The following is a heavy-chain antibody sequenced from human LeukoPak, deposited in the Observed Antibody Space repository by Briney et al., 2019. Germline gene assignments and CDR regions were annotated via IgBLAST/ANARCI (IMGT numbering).Heavy chain of an antibody. Sequence: PSQTLSLTCTVSGGSIGSGDYYWSWIRQPPGKDLEWIGYIYYSGSTYYNPSLKSRVTISVDTSKNQFSLKLSSVTAADTAVYYCAGTYSYGPFDYWGQGTLVTVSS. CDR2: IYYSGST. CDR1: GGSIGSGDYY. D-gene: IGHD5-18*01. V-gene: IGHV4-30-4*01. J-gene: IGHJ4*02. CDR3: AGTYSYGPFDY.